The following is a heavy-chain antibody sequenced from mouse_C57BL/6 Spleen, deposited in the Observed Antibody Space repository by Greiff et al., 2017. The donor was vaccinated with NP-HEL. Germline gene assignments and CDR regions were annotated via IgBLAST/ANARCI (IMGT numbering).Heavy chain of an antibody. CDR2: ISDGGSYT. V-gene: IGHV5-4*01. CDR1: GFTFSSYA. Sequence: EVQLVESGGGLVKPGGSLKLSCAASGFTFSSYAMSWVRQTPEKRLEWVATISDGGSYTYYPDNVKGRFTISRDNAKNNLYLQMSHLKSEDTAMYYCARDHDGYYPFAYWGQGTLVTVSA. CDR3: ARDHDGYYPFAY. J-gene: IGHJ3*01. D-gene: IGHD2-3*01.